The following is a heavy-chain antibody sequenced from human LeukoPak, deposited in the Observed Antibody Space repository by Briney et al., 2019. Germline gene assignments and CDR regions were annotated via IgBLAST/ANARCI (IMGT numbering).Heavy chain of an antibody. V-gene: IGHV4-38-2*01. D-gene: IGHD3/OR15-3a*01. CDR1: GYSISSDFF. Sequence: PSETLSLTCAVSGYSISSDFFWGWIRQPPGKGLKWIGNIYHSGVTNYNPSLKSRVTISVDTSKNQFSLQLSFVTAADTAVYYCARLRTGFYGHYWGQGTLVTVSS. CDR3: ARLRTGFYGHY. J-gene: IGHJ4*02. CDR2: IYHSGVT.